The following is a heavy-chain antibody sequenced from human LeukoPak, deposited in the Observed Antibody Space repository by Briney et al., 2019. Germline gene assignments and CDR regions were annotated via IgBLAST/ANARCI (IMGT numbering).Heavy chain of an antibody. CDR1: GFSFTGYY. CDR2: IDPNSGGT. Sequence: ASVRVSCKTSGFSFTGYYMHWVRPAPGQGLEWMGWIDPNSGGTNYAHNFRGRVTMTRDTSITTVYMELSSLRSDDTAVYYCAGEYYSRSLKNVGDSWGQGTLVTVSS. J-gene: IGHJ5*01. D-gene: IGHD4-11*01. CDR3: AGEYYSRSLKNVGDS. V-gene: IGHV1-2*07.